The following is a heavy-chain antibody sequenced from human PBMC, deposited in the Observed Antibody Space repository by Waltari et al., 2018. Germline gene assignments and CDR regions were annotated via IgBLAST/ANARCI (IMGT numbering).Heavy chain of an antibody. V-gene: IGHV4-4*07. CDR3: AREGGSSTSYTGPSYYYYYYMDV. CDR2: IYTSGST. Sequence: QVQLQESGPGLVKPSETLSLTCTVSGGSISSYYWSWIRQPAGKGLEWIGRIYTSGSTNDNPSLKSRVTMSVDTSKNQFSLKLSSVTAADTAVYYCAREGGSSTSYTGPSYYYYYYMDVWGKGTTVTISS. CDR1: GGSISSYY. J-gene: IGHJ6*03. D-gene: IGHD2-2*01.